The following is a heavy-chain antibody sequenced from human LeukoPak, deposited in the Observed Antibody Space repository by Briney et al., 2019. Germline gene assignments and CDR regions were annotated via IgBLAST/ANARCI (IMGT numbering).Heavy chain of an antibody. CDR2: IYSGGST. CDR3: ASGSGSYRTPYYYMDV. CDR1: ELTVSRTY. D-gene: IGHD3-10*01. J-gene: IGHJ6*03. Sequence: RWRSLRLSCSPIELTVSRTYMSSAPKPTSNGLQRVSVIYSGGSTYYADCVEGRFTSSRDHSKNTLYLQMTSLRAEDTAVYYCASGSGSYRTPYYYMDVWGTGTTVTVSS. V-gene: IGHV3-53*01.